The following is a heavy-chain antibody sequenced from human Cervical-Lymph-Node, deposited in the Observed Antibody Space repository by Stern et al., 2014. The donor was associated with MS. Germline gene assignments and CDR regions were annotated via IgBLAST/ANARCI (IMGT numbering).Heavy chain of an antibody. CDR2: IHDSGST. V-gene: IGHV4-61*02. CDR1: GGSISSSGYY. Sequence: VQLVESGPGLVKPSQTLSLTCTVSGGSISSSGYYWSWIRQPADKGLEWIGRIHDSGSTYYNPSLKSRVTISMDTAKNHFPLKLTLVTAADTAVYYCATTRWDLFTWNWFDPWGQGTLVTVSS. D-gene: IGHD1-26*01. CDR3: ATTRWDLFTWNWFDP. J-gene: IGHJ5*02.